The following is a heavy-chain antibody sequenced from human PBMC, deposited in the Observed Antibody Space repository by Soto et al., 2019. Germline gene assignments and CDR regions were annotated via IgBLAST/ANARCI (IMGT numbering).Heavy chain of an antibody. CDR1: GGSISPYH. J-gene: IGHJ4*02. CDR3: ARHRGPSPYSLDY. CDR2: IFHSGST. V-gene: IGHV4-59*08. Sequence: QVQLHESGPGLVKPSETLSLSCTVSGGSISPYHWSWIRQPPEKGLEWIGYIFHSGSTNYNPSLKSRVTIAVDTSENQFSLKLSSVTAADTAVYYCARHRGPSPYSLDYWGQGTLVTVSS.